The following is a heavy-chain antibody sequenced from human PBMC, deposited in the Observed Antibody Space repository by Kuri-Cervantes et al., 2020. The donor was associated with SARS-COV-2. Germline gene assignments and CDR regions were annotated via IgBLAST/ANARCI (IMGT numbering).Heavy chain of an antibody. J-gene: IGHJ3*02. Sequence: GGSLRLSCAASGFTFDDYAMHWVRQAPGKGLEWVSGISWNSGSIGYADSVKGRFTISRDNAKNSLYLQMNSLRAEDTALYHCARVKAGSDAFDIWGQGTMVTVSS. CDR3: ARVKAGSDAFDI. D-gene: IGHD6-19*01. CDR2: ISWNSGSI. CDR1: GFTFDDYA. V-gene: IGHV3-9*01.